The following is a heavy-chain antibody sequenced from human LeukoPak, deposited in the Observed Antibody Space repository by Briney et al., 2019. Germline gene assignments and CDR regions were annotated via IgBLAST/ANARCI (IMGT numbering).Heavy chain of an antibody. J-gene: IGHJ4*02. D-gene: IGHD3-9*01. Sequence: AGGSLRLSCAASGFSFGGYAMTWVRRAPGKGLEWVSSITYNGAATYYLDSVKARFTISRDNSRSTLYLQMDSLTAEDTALYYCAKDGLYFDGSTHIYYFDSWGQGTLVAVSS. CDR2: ITYNGAAT. CDR3: AKDGLYFDGSTHIYYFDS. CDR1: GFSFGGYA. V-gene: IGHV3-23*01.